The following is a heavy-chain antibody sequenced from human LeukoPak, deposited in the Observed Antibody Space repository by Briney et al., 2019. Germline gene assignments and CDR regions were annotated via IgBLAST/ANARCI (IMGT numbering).Heavy chain of an antibody. V-gene: IGHV1-69*01. CDR2: IIPIFGTA. J-gene: IGHJ4*02. CDR1: GGTFSSYA. Sequence: GSSVKVSCKASGGTFSSYAISWVRQAPGPGLEWMGGIIPIFGTANYAQKFQGRVTITADESTSTAYMELSSLRSEDTAVYYCARGRRLGELSSLGYWGQGTLVTVSS. CDR3: ARGRRLGELSSLGY. D-gene: IGHD3-16*02.